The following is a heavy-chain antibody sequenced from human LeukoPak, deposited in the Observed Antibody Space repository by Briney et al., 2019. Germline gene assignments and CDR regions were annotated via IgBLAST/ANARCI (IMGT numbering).Heavy chain of an antibody. J-gene: IGHJ6*03. Sequence: ASVKVSCKASGYTFTSYGFSWVRQAPGQGLEGMGWISAHSDNTNYPQKFRGRVTMTTDTSTSTAYMELRSLRSDDTAVYYCARGPRGGIGYFYYMDVWGKGTTVTVS. V-gene: IGHV1-18*01. CDR1: GYTFTSYG. CDR3: ARGPRGGIGYFYYMDV. CDR2: ISAHSDNT. D-gene: IGHD3-10*01.